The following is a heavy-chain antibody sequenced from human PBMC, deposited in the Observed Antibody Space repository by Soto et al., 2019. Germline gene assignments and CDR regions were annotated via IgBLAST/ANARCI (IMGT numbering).Heavy chain of an antibody. J-gene: IGHJ4*02. V-gene: IGHV3-33*01. CDR1: GFTFSSYG. CDR3: ARVKSLRRVTVCLDY. D-gene: IGHD2-21*02. CDR2: IWYDGSNK. Sequence: PGGSLRLSCAASGFTFSSYGMHWVRQAPGKGLEWVAVIWYDGSNKYYADSVKGRFTISRDNSKNTLYLQMNSLRAEDTAVYYCARVKSLRRVTVCLDYWGQGTLVTVSS.